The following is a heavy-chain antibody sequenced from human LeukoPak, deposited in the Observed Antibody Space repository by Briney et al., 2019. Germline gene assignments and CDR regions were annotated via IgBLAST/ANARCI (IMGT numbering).Heavy chain of an antibody. Sequence: GGSLRLSCAASGFDLSTYAMHWVRQAPGKGLEWVAVIWFDESIKYYADAVKGRFTISRDNSKNTLYLQMNGLRAEDTAVYYCARTYGGNDNDYWGQGTLVTVSS. CDR2: IWFDESIK. CDR3: ARTYGGNDNDY. CDR1: GFDLSTYA. V-gene: IGHV3-33*01. D-gene: IGHD4-23*01. J-gene: IGHJ4*02.